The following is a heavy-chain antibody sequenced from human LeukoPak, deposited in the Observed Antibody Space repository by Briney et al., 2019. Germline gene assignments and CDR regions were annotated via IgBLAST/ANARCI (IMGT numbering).Heavy chain of an antibody. Sequence: PGGSLRLSCAASGFTFSNYGMHWVRQASGKGPEWVAVMSYDGRYKYYSDSVKGRFTISRDNSINTLYLQMNSLRPDDTAVYYCAKDRGKGFISGWYAPSPDYWGQGTLVTVSS. D-gene: IGHD6-19*01. V-gene: IGHV3-30*18. CDR1: GFTFSNYG. CDR2: MSYDGRYK. J-gene: IGHJ4*02. CDR3: AKDRGKGFISGWYAPSPDY.